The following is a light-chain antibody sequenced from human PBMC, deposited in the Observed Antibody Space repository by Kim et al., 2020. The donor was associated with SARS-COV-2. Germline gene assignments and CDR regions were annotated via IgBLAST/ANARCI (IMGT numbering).Light chain of an antibody. Sequence: LPPGERATLSCRASQSVSRYLAWYQQKPGQAPRLLIYDASNRATGIPARFSGSGSGTDFTLTISNLEPEDFAVYYCQQRSDWRLTFGGGTKVDIK. J-gene: IGKJ4*01. CDR2: DAS. CDR3: QQRSDWRLT. CDR1: QSVSRY. V-gene: IGKV3-11*01.